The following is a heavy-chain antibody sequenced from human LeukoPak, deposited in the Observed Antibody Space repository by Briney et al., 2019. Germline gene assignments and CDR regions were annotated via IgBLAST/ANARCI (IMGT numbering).Heavy chain of an antibody. CDR3: ARDKRGYSGYGYGRTYDY. CDR1: GGPISSSSYY. J-gene: IGHJ4*02. V-gene: IGHV4-39*07. D-gene: IGHD5-12*01. Sequence: SETLSLTCTVSGGPISSSSYYWGWIRQPPGKGLEWIGGIYYSGSTYYNPSLKSRVTISVDTSKNQFSLKLSSVTAADTAVYYCARDKRGYSGYGYGRTYDYWGQGTLVTVSS. CDR2: IYYSGST.